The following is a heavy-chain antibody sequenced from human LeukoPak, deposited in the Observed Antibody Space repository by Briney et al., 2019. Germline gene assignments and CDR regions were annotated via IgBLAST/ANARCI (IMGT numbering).Heavy chain of an antibody. CDR3: ARHSSSGLYLQS. Sequence: SETLSLTCTVSGGSISSSSYYWGWIRQPPGKRLEWIGSFYYSGSTYHNPSLKSRVTISVDTSKNNFSLKLNSVTAADTAVYYCARHSSSGLYLQSWGQGTLVTVSS. V-gene: IGHV4-39*01. J-gene: IGHJ4*01. D-gene: IGHD6-19*01. CDR2: FYYSGST. CDR1: GGSISSSSYY.